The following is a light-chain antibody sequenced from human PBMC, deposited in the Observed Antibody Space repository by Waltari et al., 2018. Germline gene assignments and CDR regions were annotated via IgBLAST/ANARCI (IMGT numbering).Light chain of an antibody. CDR3: QQSYSTPLT. Sequence: DIQMTQSPSSLSASVGDRVTITCRASQSISSYLNWYQQKPGKAPKLLIYAASSLQRGVPSRFSGSGSGTDFTLTISSLQPEDFATYYCQQSYSTPLTFGPGTKVEI. CDR1: QSISSY. J-gene: IGKJ3*01. CDR2: AAS. V-gene: IGKV1-39*01.